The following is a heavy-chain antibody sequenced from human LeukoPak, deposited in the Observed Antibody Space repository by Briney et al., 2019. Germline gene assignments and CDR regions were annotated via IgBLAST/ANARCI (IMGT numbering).Heavy chain of an antibody. J-gene: IGHJ4*02. CDR3: ARESSTGGSDY. Sequence: ASVKVSCKASGYTFTSYYMHWVRQAPGQGLEWMGIINPSGGSTGYAQKFQGRVTMTRDTSTSTVYMELSSLRSEDTAVYYCARESSTGGSDYWGQGTLVTVSS. D-gene: IGHD7-27*01. CDR2: INPSGGST. CDR1: GYTFTSYY. V-gene: IGHV1-46*01.